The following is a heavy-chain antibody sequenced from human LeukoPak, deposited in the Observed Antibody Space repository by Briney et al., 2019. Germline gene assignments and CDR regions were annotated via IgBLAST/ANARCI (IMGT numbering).Heavy chain of an antibody. Sequence: REASVKVSCKASGYTFTGYYMHWVRQAPGQGLEWMGWINPNSGGTNYAQKLQGRVTMTTDTSTTTAYMELRSLRSDDTAVYYCASGSYPYYAFDIWGQGTMVTVSS. V-gene: IGHV1-2*02. D-gene: IGHD3-16*02. CDR1: GYTFTGYY. CDR3: ASGSYPYYAFDI. CDR2: INPNSGGT. J-gene: IGHJ3*02.